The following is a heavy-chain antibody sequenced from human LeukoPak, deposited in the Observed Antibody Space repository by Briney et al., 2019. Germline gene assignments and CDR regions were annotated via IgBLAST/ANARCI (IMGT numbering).Heavy chain of an antibody. D-gene: IGHD3-16*01. V-gene: IGHV1-46*01. J-gene: IGHJ6*04. CDR2: INPSGGST. Sequence: GASVKVSCKASGYTFTGYYMHWVRQAPGQGLEWMGIINPSGGSTSYAQKFQGRVTMTRDTSTSTVYMELSSLRSEDTAVYYCARDRGYVWGSPGIVDVWGKGTTVTISS. CDR3: ARDRGYVWGSPGIVDV. CDR1: GYTFTGYY.